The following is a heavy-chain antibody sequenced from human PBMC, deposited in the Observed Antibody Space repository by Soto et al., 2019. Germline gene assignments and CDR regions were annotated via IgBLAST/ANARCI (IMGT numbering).Heavy chain of an antibody. V-gene: IGHV3-21*01. CDR3: ARDLIYAGYYYYMDV. CDR1: GFTFSSYS. D-gene: IGHD2-21*01. CDR2: INYKSHI. J-gene: IGHJ6*03. Sequence: EVQLVESGGGLVKPGGSLRLSCAASGFTFSSYSMNWVRQAPGKGLEWVSSINYKSHIDYADSVKGRFTISRDNAKNSLYLQMNSLRAEGTAVYFCARDLIYAGYYYYMDVWGIGTTVTVSS.